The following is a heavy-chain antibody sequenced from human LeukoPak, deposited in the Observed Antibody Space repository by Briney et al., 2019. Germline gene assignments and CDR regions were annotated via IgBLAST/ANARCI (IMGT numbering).Heavy chain of an antibody. CDR3: ARDYGFDSSSWYAFDY. V-gene: IGHV3-23*01. J-gene: IGHJ4*02. Sequence: GSLRLSCAASGFTFSSYAMSWVRQAPGNRLEWVSAISGSGGSTYYADSVKGRLTISRDNSKNPLYLQMNSLRAEDTAVYYCARDYGFDSSSWYAFDYWGQGTLVTVSS. CDR2: ISGSGGST. D-gene: IGHD6-13*01. CDR1: GFTFSSYA.